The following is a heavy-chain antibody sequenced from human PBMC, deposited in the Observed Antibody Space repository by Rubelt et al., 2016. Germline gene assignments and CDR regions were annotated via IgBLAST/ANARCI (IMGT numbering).Heavy chain of an antibody. Sequence: GKGLEWVTVISYDGSNKYYADSVKGRFTISRDNSKNTLYLQMNSLRAEDTAVYYCARRGGYCSSTSCYDSWGQGTLVTVSS. CDR2: ISYDGSNK. J-gene: IGHJ4*02. V-gene: IGHV3-33*05. D-gene: IGHD2-2*01. CDR3: ARRGGYCSSTSCYDS.